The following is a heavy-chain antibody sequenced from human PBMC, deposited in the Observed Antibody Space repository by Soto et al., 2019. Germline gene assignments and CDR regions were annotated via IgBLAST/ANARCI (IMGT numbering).Heavy chain of an antibody. D-gene: IGHD6-13*01. V-gene: IGHV3-53*04. CDR3: ATSSTWYRAFDY. J-gene: IGHJ4*02. CDR2: IYSSGDTT. CDR1: GYIVSGNY. Sequence: EVQLVESGGGLVQPGGSLRLSCSASGYIVSGNYMSWVRQAPGKGLEWVSVIYSSGDTTYYADSVKGRFTISRYTSKNTLYLQMHSLRTDYTAVYYCATSSTWYRAFDYWGQGTLVTVSS.